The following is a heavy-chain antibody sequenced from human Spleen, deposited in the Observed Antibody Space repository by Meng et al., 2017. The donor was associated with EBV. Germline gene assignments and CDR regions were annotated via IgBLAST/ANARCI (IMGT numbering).Heavy chain of an antibody. CDR2: FLPTLGAP. J-gene: IGHJ4*02. CDR3: ASESGRGYTPDY. V-gene: IGHV1-69*01. D-gene: IGHD3-10*01. Sequence: GQSVRAAAWVKKLGCAVRVPCKTSGGPFRTYAISWVRQAPGQGLEWLGGFLPTLGAPNYAQKFHGRVTITADESTSTHYMDLSSLRSEDTAVYYCASESGRGYTPDYWGQGTLVTVSS. CDR1: GGPFRTYA.